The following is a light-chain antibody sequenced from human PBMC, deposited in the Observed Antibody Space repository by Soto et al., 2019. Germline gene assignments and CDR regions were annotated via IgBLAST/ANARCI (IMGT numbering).Light chain of an antibody. CDR2: GTS. V-gene: IGKV3-15*01. CDR3: QQYDSWPPIT. Sequence: EIVMTQSPATLSVSPGERATLSCRASQSVGGNLAWYQQKPGQAPRLLIYGTSTRATGIPARFSGSGSGTEFTLTISSLQSDDFALYYCQQYDSWPPITFGQGTRLEIK. J-gene: IGKJ5*01. CDR1: QSVGGN.